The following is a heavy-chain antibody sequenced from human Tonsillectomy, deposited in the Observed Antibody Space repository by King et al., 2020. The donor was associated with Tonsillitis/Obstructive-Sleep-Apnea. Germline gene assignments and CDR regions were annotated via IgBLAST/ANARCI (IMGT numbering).Heavy chain of an antibody. CDR1: GYSFIIYW. CDR3: AKVDDSRDYYYGSFYS. CDR2: IYPGDSDT. J-gene: IGHJ4*02. D-gene: IGHD3-22*01. Sequence: EVQLVESGAEVKKPGESLKISCKGSGYSFIIYWIGWVRQMPGKGLEWMGIIYPGDSDTRYSPSFQGQVTISADKAISTAYLQWSSLKASDTAIYYCAKVDDSRDYYYGSFYSWGQGTLVTVSS. V-gene: IGHV5-51*03.